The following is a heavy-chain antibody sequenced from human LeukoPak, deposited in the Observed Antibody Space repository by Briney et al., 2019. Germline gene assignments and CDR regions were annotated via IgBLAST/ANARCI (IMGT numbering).Heavy chain of an antibody. Sequence: PGGSLRLSCAASGFTFSSYGMHWVRQAPGKGLEWVAFIRYDGSNKYYADSVKGRFTISRDNSKNTLYLQMNSLRAEDTAVYYCAKDSAGRIAMVRGVIGFDYWGQGTLVTVSS. D-gene: IGHD3-10*01. CDR2: IRYDGSNK. CDR1: GFTFSSYG. CDR3: AKDSAGRIAMVRGVIGFDY. J-gene: IGHJ4*02. V-gene: IGHV3-30*02.